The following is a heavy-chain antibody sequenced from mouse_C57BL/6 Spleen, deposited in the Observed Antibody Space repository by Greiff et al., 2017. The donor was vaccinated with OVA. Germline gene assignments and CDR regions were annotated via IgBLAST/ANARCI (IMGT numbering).Heavy chain of an antibody. CDR2: IHPNSGST. CDR3: ARGGYYGRAMDY. J-gene: IGHJ4*01. CDR1: GYTFTSYW. Sequence: VQLQESGAELVKPGASVKLSCKASGYTFTSYWMHWVKQRPGQGLEWIGMIHPNSGSTNYNEKFKSKATLTVDKSSRTAYMQLSSLTSEDSAVYYCARGGYYGRAMDYWGQGTSVTVSS. V-gene: IGHV1-64*01. D-gene: IGHD1-1*01.